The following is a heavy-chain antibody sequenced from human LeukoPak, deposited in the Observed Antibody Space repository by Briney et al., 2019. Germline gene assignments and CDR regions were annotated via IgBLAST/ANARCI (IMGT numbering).Heavy chain of an antibody. D-gene: IGHD2-2*01. CDR2: ISPDNGNT. Sequence: ASVKVSCKTSGYTFSKYGISWVRQAPGQGLEWMGWISPDNGNTDYAQKLQGRATMTTDTSTSTAYMELRSLRSDDTAVYYCAREQLYYFDYWGQGTLVTVSS. J-gene: IGHJ4*02. V-gene: IGHV1-18*01. CDR3: AREQLYYFDY. CDR1: GYTFSKYG.